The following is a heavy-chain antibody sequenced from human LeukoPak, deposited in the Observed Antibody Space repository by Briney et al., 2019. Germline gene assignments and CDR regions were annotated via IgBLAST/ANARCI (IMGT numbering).Heavy chain of an antibody. CDR3: AKDMGLLGGSLNWFDP. J-gene: IGHJ5*02. D-gene: IGHD1-26*01. Sequence: GGSLRHSCAASGFTFSSYAMSWVRQAPGKGLEWVSAISGSGGSTYYADSVKGRFTISRDNSKNTLYLQMNSLRAEDTAVYYCAKDMGLLGGSLNWFDPWGQGTLVTVSS. CDR2: ISGSGGST. V-gene: IGHV3-23*01. CDR1: GFTFSSYA.